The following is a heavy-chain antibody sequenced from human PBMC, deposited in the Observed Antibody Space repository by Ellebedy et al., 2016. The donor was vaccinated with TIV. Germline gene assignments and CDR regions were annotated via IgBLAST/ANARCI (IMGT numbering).Heavy chain of an antibody. Sequence: AASVKVSCKASGGTFSSHAISWVRQAPGQGLEWMGGIVPIFDIVNYAQKFQDRVTITADKSTSTSYMELSSLTSEDTAVYYCARELGDAGYDYFHGMDVWGQGTTVTVPS. D-gene: IGHD2/OR15-2a*01. CDR3: ARELGDAGYDYFHGMDV. CDR1: GGTFSSHA. V-gene: IGHV1-69*10. J-gene: IGHJ6*02. CDR2: IVPIFDIV.